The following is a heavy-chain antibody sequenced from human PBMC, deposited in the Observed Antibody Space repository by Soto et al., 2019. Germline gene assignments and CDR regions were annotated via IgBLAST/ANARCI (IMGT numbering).Heavy chain of an antibody. CDR3: ARDPPTYYDFWSGYLDY. V-gene: IGHV3-30-3*01. CDR2: ISYDGSNK. CDR1: GFTFSSYA. D-gene: IGHD3-3*01. J-gene: IGHJ4*02. Sequence: QVQLVESGGGVVQPGGSLRLSCAASGFTFSSYAMHWVRQAPGKGLEWVAVISYDGSNKYYADSVKGRFTISRDNSKNTLYLQMNSLRAEDTAVYYCARDPPTYYDFWSGYLDYWGQGTLVTVSS.